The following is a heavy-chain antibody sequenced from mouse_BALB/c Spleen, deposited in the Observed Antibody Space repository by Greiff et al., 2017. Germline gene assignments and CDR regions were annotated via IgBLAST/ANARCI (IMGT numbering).Heavy chain of an antibody. J-gene: IGHJ4*01. CDR2: ISSGGSYT. CDR1: GFTFSSYA. V-gene: IGHV5-9-4*01. D-gene: IGHD4-1*01. CDR3: ARRTGTGAMDY. Sequence: EVKVVESGGGLVKPGGSLKLSCAASGFTFSSYAMSWVRQSPEKRLEWVAEISSGGSYTYYPDTVTGRFTISRDNAKNTLYLEMSSLRSEDTAMYYCARRTGTGAMDYWGQGTSVTVSS.